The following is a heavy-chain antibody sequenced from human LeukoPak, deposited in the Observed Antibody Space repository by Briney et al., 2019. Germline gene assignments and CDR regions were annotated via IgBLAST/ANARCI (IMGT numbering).Heavy chain of an antibody. CDR1: GFTVSSNS. V-gene: IGHV3-53*01. D-gene: IGHD3-3*01. Sequence: PGGSLRLSCAAAGFTVSSNSMSWVRQAAGKGLEWVSLIYSGGSTHFADSVKGRFTISRDNSKNTLYLQMNSLRAEDTAVYYCATGISDFWSGYRDAFDIWGQGTMVTVSS. CDR2: IYSGGST. J-gene: IGHJ3*02. CDR3: ATGISDFWSGYRDAFDI.